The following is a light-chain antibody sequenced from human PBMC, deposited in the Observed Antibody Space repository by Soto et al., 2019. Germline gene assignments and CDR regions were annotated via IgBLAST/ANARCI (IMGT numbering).Light chain of an antibody. CDR3: QSFDTSLSGFVV. CDR2: DNN. Sequence: QPVLTQPPSMSGAPGQRVTISCTGSSSNIGAGYDVHWYQQHPGTAPKLLIFDNNNRPSGVPDRFSGSKSDTSASLAITGLQAEDEADYYCQSFDTSLSGFVVSGGGTKLTVL. V-gene: IGLV1-40*01. J-gene: IGLJ2*01. CDR1: SSNIGAGYD.